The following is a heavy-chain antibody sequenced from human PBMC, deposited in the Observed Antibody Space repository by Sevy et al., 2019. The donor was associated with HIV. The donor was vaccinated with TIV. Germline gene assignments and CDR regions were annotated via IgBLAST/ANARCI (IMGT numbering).Heavy chain of an antibody. D-gene: IGHD1-1*01. Sequence: GESLKISCKGSGYSFATYWIAWVRQMPGKGLEWMGIIYPDDSDTRCSPSFQGQVTISADKSISTAYLQWSTLKAYDTAKYYCARGARGTLPSFYYYTLNVWGQGTTVTVSS. CDR1: GYSFATYW. CDR2: IYPDDSDT. CDR3: ARGARGTLPSFYYYTLNV. J-gene: IGHJ6*02. V-gene: IGHV5-51*01.